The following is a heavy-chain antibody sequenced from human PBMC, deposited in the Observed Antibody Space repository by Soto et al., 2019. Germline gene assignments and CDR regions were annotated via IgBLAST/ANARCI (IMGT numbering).Heavy chain of an antibody. D-gene: IGHD3-22*01. CDR3: AREVPDYYDSSGYGAFDY. CDR2: IYSGGST. V-gene: IGHV3-53*01. CDR1: GFTVSSNY. Sequence: VGSLRLSCAASGFTVSSNYMSWVRQAPGKGLEWVSVIYSGGSTYYADSVKGRFTISRDNSKNTLYLQMNSLRAEDTAVCYWAREVPDYYDSSGYGAFDYWGQGTLVTVSS. J-gene: IGHJ4*02.